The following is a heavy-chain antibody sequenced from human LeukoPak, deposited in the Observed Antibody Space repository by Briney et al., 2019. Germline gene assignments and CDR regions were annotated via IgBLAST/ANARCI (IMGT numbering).Heavy chain of an antibody. CDR1: GFTFGDTW. CDR2: IKQDGSEK. Sequence: GGTLRPSCAASGFTFGDTWMNWVRQAPGQGPEWVANIKQDGSEKFYVASVKGRFTISRDNAENSLYLQMNSLRAEDTALYYCARKRPNYFDYWGQGTLVTVSS. CDR3: ARKRPNYFDY. J-gene: IGHJ4*02. V-gene: IGHV3-7*01.